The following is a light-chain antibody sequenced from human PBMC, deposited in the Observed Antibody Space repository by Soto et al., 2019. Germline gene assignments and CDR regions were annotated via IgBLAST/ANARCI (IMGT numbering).Light chain of an antibody. CDR1: SSDVGGYNY. J-gene: IGLJ3*02. CDR3: SSYAGSNNLL. CDR2: EVT. Sequence: QSALTQPPSASGSPGQSVTISCTGTSSDVGGYNYVSWYQQHPGKAPKLMIYEVTKRPSGVPDRFSGSKSGNTASLTVSGLQAEDEADSYCSSYAGSNNLLFGGGTKLTVL. V-gene: IGLV2-8*01.